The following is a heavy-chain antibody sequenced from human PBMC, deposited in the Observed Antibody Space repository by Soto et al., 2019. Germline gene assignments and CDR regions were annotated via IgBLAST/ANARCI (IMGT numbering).Heavy chain of an antibody. V-gene: IGHV4-59*01. CDR1: GGSISSYY. J-gene: IGHJ2*01. CDR2: IYYSGST. CDR3: AREAGTFWYFDL. Sequence: SETLSLTCTVSGGSISSYYWSWIRQPPGKGLEWIGYIYYSGSTNYNPSLKSRVTISVDTSKNQFSLKLSSMTAADTAVYYCAREAGTFWYFDLWGRGTLVTVSS.